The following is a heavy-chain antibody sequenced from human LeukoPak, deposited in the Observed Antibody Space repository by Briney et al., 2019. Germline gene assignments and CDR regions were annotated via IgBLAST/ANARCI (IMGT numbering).Heavy chain of an antibody. J-gene: IGHJ6*02. V-gene: IGHV3-23*01. CDR2: ISGSGVRT. CDR3: ARNNGMDV. CDR1: GFTFSSNA. Sequence: GSLRLSCVASGFTFSSNAMSWVRQAPGKGLEWVSSISGSGVRTYYADSVKGRFTISRDNAKNSLYLQMNSLRAEDTALYHCARNNGMDVWGQGTTVIVSS.